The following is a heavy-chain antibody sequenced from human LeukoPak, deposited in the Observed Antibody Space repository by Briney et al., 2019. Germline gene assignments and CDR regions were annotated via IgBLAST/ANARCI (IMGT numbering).Heavy chain of an antibody. J-gene: IGHJ5*02. CDR2: IYPGDSAT. Sequence: GESLKISCKGSGYSFTSYWIGWVRQLPGKGLEWMGIIYPGDSATRYSPSFQGQVTISADKSISTAYLQWSSLKASDTAMYYCARARYYYESSNFCWFDPWGQGTLVTVSS. CDR1: GYSFTSYW. D-gene: IGHD3-22*01. CDR3: ARARYYYESSNFCWFDP. V-gene: IGHV5-51*01.